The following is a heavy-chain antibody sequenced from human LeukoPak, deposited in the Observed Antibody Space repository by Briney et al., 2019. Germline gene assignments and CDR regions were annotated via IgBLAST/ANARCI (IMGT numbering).Heavy chain of an antibody. V-gene: IGHV1-69*05. D-gene: IGHD4-17*01. CDR2: IVPIFGTA. J-gene: IGHJ4*02. CDR1: GGTFSSYA. CDR3: ASQTTVTSYYFDY. Sequence: SVKVSCKASGGTFSSYAISWVRQAPGQGLEWMGRIVPIFGTANYAQKFQGRVTITTDESTSTAYMELSSLRSEDTAVYYCASQTTVTSYYFDYWGQGTLVTVSS.